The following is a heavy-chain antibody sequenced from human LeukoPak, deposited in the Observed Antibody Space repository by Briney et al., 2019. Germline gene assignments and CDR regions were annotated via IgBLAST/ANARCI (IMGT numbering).Heavy chain of an antibody. V-gene: IGHV3-20*01. CDR1: GFTFDDYG. Sequence: PGGPLRLSCAASGFTFDDYGMSWVRQAPGKGLEWVSGINWNGGSTGYADSVKGRFTISRDNAKNSLYLQMNSLRAEDTALYHCARDLDGNYGMDVWGQGTTVTVSS. J-gene: IGHJ6*02. CDR3: ARDLDGNYGMDV. CDR2: INWNGGST. D-gene: IGHD1-26*01.